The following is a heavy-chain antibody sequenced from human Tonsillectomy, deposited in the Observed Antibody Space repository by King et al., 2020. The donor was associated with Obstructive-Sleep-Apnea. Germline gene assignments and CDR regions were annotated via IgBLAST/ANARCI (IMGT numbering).Heavy chain of an antibody. V-gene: IGHV3-43*01. CDR1: GFTFDDYT. J-gene: IGHJ4*02. CDR2: ISWDGGST. Sequence: VQLVESGGVVVQPGGSLRLSCAASGFTFDDYTMHWVRQAPGKGLEWVSLISWDGGSTYYADSVKGRFTISRDNSKNSLYLQMNSLRTEDTALYYCAKSWGDRSGPDYCGQGTLVTVSS. CDR3: AKSWGDRSGPDY. D-gene: IGHD6-19*01.